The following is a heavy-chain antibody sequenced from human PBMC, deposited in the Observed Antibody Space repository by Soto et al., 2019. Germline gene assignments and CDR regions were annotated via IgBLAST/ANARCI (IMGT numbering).Heavy chain of an antibody. V-gene: IGHV1-69*01. Sequence: QVQLVQSGAEVKKPGSSVKVSCKASGGTFSSYAISWVRQSPGQGLDWLGGIIPIFGTANYAQKFQGRVTITADESTSTAYMELSSLRSEDTAVYYCARGSNLHSSVTVRSTPSLKYYFDYWGQGTLVTVSS. CDR3: ARGSNLHSSVTVRSTPSLKYYFDY. J-gene: IGHJ4*02. CDR2: IIPIFGTA. D-gene: IGHD6-19*01. CDR1: GGTFSSYA.